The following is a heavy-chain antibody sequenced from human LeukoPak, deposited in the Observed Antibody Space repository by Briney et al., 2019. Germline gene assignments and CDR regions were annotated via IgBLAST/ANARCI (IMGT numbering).Heavy chain of an antibody. CDR1: GFTFSSYS. Sequence: GGSLRLSCATSGFTFSSYSMNWVREAPGKGLEWVSSITTTSNYIYYADPVRGRFTISRDNAKNSLYLQMNSLRAEDTAVYYCARPAAAIPPYWGQGTLVTVSS. CDR3: ARPAAAIPPY. CDR2: ITTTSNYI. J-gene: IGHJ4*02. D-gene: IGHD6-13*01. V-gene: IGHV3-21*01.